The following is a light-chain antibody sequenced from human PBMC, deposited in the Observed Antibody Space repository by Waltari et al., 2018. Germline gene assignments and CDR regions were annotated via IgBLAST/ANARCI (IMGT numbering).Light chain of an antibody. J-gene: IGLJ3*02. V-gene: IGLV2-23*02. CDR2: DVT. Sequence: QSAPTQPASVSGSPGQSITISCTGTNSDVWRYNLVSWYQQHPDKAPKLIIYDVTERPSGVSDRLSGSKSGNTASLTISGLQAEDEADYYCCSYAGSFTWVFGGGTKLTVL. CDR1: NSDVWRYNL. CDR3: CSYAGSFTWV.